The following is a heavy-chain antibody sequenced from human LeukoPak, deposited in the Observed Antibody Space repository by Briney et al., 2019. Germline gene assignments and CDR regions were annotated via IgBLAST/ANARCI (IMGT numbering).Heavy chain of an antibody. CDR3: TRDTGCSGGTCNSFYDS. D-gene: IGHD2-15*01. Sequence: GGSLRLSCAASGFTFSTYWMTWVRQAPGKGLEWVANIKEDGSEKYYVDSVKGRFTISRDNAKNSLYLQMNTLRAEDTAVYYCTRDTGCSGGTCNSFYDSWGQGTLVTVFS. CDR2: IKEDGSEK. V-gene: IGHV3-7*01. J-gene: IGHJ4*02. CDR1: GFTFSTYW.